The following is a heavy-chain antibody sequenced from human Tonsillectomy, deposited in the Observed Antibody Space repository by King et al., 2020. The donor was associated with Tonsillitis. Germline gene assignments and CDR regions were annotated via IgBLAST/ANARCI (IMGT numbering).Heavy chain of an antibody. CDR1: GFTFSSYA. V-gene: IGHV3-23*04. D-gene: IGHD1-26*01. J-gene: IGHJ4*02. CDR3: AKWLRGGRYSGADY. CDR2: ISASGGRT. Sequence: VQLVESGGGLEQPGGSLRLSCAASGFTFSSYAMSWVRQTPGKGLEWVSDISASGGRTYYADSVKGRFTISRDNSKNTVYLQMNSLRAEETAVYYCAKWLRGGRYSGADYWGQGTLVTVSS.